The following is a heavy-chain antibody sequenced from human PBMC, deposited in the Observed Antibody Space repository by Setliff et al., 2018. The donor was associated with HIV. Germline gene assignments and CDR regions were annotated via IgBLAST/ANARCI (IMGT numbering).Heavy chain of an antibody. CDR1: GYSFSNYA. Sequence: ASVKVSCKASGYSFSNYAIHWVRQAPGQGLEWMGWINGGNAITKFSQKFQGRVTFTRDTSASTAYMELSSPRSEDTAVYYCAREFISYAFDIWGQGTMVTVSS. J-gene: IGHJ3*02. CDR2: INGGNAIT. V-gene: IGHV1-3*01. CDR3: AREFISYAFDI.